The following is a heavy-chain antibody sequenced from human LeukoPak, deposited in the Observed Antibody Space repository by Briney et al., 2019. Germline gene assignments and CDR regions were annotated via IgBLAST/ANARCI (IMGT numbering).Heavy chain of an antibody. CDR1: GFRFSDYW. V-gene: IGHV3-7*01. Sequence: GGSLRLSCAASGFRFSDYWMTWVRQVPGKGLEWVANIRQGGNEMYYADSVKDLFTISRDNARNSLYLEMNSLRTEDTAVYYCARVGAWELQRVFDYWGQGTLVTVSS. D-gene: IGHD1-26*01. CDR2: IRQGGNEM. J-gene: IGHJ4*02. CDR3: ARVGAWELQRVFDY.